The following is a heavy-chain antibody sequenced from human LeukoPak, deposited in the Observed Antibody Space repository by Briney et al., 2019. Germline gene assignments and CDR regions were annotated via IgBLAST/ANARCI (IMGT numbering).Heavy chain of an antibody. D-gene: IGHD4-17*01. V-gene: IGHV3-43D*03. CDR3: AKGDYGDYRKNAFDI. CDR1: GFTFDDYA. J-gene: IGHJ3*02. Sequence: PGGSLRLSWAASGFTFDDYAMHWVRQAPGKGLEWVSLISWDGGSTYYADSVKGRFTISRDNSKNSLYLQMNSLRAEDTALYYCAKGDYGDYRKNAFDIWGQGTMVTVSS. CDR2: ISWDGGST.